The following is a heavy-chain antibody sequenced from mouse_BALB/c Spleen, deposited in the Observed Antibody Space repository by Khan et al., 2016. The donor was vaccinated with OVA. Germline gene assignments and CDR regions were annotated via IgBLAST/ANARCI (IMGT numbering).Heavy chain of an antibody. Sequence: VQLQQSGPELVKPGASVKISCKASGYSFTGYFMNWVMQSHGKSLEWIGRINPHIGETLYNQKFKGKATLTVDESSSTAHMELRSLASGDSAFYYCQRKTGSAFAYGGQGTTLTVSS. J-gene: IGHJ2*01. CDR2: INPHIGET. CDR1: GYSFTGYF. CDR3: QRKTGSAFAY. V-gene: IGHV1-20*02. D-gene: IGHD1-1*01.